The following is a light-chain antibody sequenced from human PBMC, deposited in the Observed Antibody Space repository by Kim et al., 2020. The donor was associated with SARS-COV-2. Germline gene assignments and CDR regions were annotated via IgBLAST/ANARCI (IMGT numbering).Light chain of an antibody. CDR3: QAWDTTTYV. Sequence: SYELTQPPSVSVFPGQTASITCSGDILGDKYASWYQQTPGQSPVMVMYQGTKRPSGIPERFSGSKSGNTATLTISETQAMDEADYYCQAWDTTTYVFGTG. CDR2: QGT. J-gene: IGLJ1*01. CDR1: ILGDKY. V-gene: IGLV3-1*01.